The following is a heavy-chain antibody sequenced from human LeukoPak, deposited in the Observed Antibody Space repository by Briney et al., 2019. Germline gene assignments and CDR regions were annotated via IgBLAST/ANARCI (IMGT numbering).Heavy chain of an antibody. CDR3: ARDRARMGELFN. J-gene: IGHJ4*02. V-gene: IGHV3-21*01. Sequence: PGGSLRLSCAASGITLSGYSVNWVRQAPGKGLEWVSSISSSSSYIYFADSVKGRFTISRDNAKNSLYLQMNSLRAEDTAVYYCARDRARMGELFNWGQGTLVTVSS. CDR2: ISSSSSYI. CDR1: GITLSGYS. D-gene: IGHD3-16*01.